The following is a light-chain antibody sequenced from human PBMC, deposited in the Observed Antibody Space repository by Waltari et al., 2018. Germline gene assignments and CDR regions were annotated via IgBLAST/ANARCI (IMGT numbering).Light chain of an antibody. CDR3: CSYTGSSTSYG. CDR1: STDLASYHL. V-gene: IGLV2-23*01. CDR2: EAT. J-gene: IGLJ1*01. Sequence: QSALSQPASVSGSPGQSLTITCTGASTDLASYHLVAWYQHHPNRAPKLIIYEATKRHSGISHRCSGAKSGATASLRISGLQADYEADYYCCSYTGSSTSYGCGGGTKVTVL.